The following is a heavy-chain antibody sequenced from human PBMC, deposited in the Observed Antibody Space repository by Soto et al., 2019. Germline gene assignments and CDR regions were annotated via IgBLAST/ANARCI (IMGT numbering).Heavy chain of an antibody. CDR2: IIPILGIA. Sequence: GASVKVSCKASGGTFSSYTISWVRQAPGQGLEWMGRIIPILGIANYAQKFQGRVTITADKSTSTAYMELSSLRSEDTAVYYCARGPRYEVVPAATGWFDPWGQGTLVTVSS. CDR3: ARGPRYEVVPAATGWFDP. D-gene: IGHD2-2*01. J-gene: IGHJ5*02. CDR1: GGTFSSYT. V-gene: IGHV1-69*02.